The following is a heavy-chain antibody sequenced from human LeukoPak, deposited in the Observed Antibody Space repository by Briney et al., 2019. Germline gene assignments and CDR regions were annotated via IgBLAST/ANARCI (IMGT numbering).Heavy chain of an antibody. J-gene: IGHJ3*02. CDR3: ARDGTVTHAWSGYGFDI. CDR1: GFTLSDYG. D-gene: IGHD4-17*01. Sequence: PGWSLRLSCVASGFTLSDYGMNWVRQAPGKGLECITYISGSSTTIYSADSVMGRFTISRDNSKNSLYLQMNSLRDEDTAVYYCARDGTVTHAWSGYGFDIWGQGTMVTVSS. V-gene: IGHV3-48*02. CDR2: ISGSSTTI.